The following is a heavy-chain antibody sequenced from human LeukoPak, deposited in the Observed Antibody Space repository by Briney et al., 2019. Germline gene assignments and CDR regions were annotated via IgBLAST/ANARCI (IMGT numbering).Heavy chain of an antibody. CDR2: IYPDGRI. D-gene: IGHD3-22*01. CDR1: SGSMTDSC. Sequence: NASETLSLTCSVTSGSMTDSCWSWFRQAPGKGFEWLGFIYPDGRIEYSPSLRSRVTFSVATSKLEATVRLSSVTASDTAVYYCTREGYDRSGYFLDFWGQGTLVTVSS. J-gene: IGHJ4*02. CDR3: TREGYDRSGYFLDF. V-gene: IGHV4-59*12.